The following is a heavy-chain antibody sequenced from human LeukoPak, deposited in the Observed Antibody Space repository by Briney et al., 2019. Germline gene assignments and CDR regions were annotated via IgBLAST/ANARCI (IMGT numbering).Heavy chain of an antibody. CDR1: GGTFSSYA. D-gene: IGHD3-22*01. Sequence: SVKVSCKASGGTFSSYAISWVRQAPGQGLEWMGGIIPIFGTANYAQKLQGRVTITADESTSTAYMELSSLRSEDTAVYYCARVLINYYDSSGYYADAFDVWGQGTMVTVSS. V-gene: IGHV1-69*13. CDR3: ARVLINYYDSSGYYADAFDV. CDR2: IIPIFGTA. J-gene: IGHJ3*01.